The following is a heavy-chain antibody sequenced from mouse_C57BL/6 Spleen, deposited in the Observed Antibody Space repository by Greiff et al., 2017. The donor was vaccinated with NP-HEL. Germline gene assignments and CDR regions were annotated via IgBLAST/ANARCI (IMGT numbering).Heavy chain of an antibody. Sequence: EVQGVESGEGLVKPGGSLKLSCAASGFTFSSYAMSWVRQTPEKRLEWVAYISSGGDYIYYADTVKGRFTISRDKARNTLYLQMSSLKSEDTAMYYCTRDLEGGGPFAYWGQGTLVTVSA. CDR1: GFTFSSYA. CDR2: ISSGGDYI. CDR3: TRDLEGGGPFAY. V-gene: IGHV5-9-1*02. D-gene: IGHD3-3*01. J-gene: IGHJ3*01.